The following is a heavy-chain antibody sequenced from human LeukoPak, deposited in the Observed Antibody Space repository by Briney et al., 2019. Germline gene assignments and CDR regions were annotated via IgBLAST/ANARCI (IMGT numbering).Heavy chain of an antibody. J-gene: IGHJ3*02. CDR3: ARPAGVSSSWYPDAFDI. V-gene: IGHV1-2*02. CDR2: INPKSGGT. CDR1: GYTFTGYY. D-gene: IGHD6-13*01. Sequence: GASVKVSCKASGYTFTGYYMHWVRQAPGQGLEWMGWINPKSGGTNYAQKFQGRATMTRDTSISTAYMELSRLRSDDTAVYYCARPAGVSSSWYPDAFDIWGQGTMVTVSS.